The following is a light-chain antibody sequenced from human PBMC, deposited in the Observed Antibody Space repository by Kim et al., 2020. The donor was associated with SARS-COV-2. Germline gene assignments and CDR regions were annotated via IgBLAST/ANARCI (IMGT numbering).Light chain of an antibody. CDR1: QIINSY. Sequence: DIQMTQSPSSLSASVGDRVTITCRTSQIINSYLNWYQQKPGKAPKLLSYAASSLRNGVPRRFSGSGSGTDFTLTISSLQPDDFATYYCQHSFSAPFSFGQGTKLEI. V-gene: IGKV1-39*01. CDR3: QHSFSAPFS. CDR2: AAS. J-gene: IGKJ2*01.